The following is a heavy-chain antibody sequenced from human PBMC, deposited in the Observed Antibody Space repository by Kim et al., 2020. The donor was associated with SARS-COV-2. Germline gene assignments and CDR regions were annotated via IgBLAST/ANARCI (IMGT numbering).Heavy chain of an antibody. CDR3: AREFDTIFGVVIIFRHPFDP. J-gene: IGHJ5*02. V-gene: IGHV1-46*01. CDR2: INPSGGST. CDR1: GYTFTSYY. Sequence: ASVKVSCKASGYTFTSYYMHWVRQAPGQGLEWMGIINPSGGSTSYAQKFQGRVTMTRDTSTSTVYMELSSLRSEDTAVYYCAREFDTIFGVVIIFRHPFDPWGQGTLVTVSS. D-gene: IGHD3-3*01.